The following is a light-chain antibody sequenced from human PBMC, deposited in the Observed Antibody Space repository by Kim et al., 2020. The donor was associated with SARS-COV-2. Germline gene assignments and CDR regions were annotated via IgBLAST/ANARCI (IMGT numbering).Light chain of an antibody. CDR2: GAS. CDR3: QQTYSIPLT. CDR1: QSISRD. Sequence: DIQMTQSPSFLSASVGDRVTITCRASQSISRDLNWYQQKPGKVPKLLIYGASSLQSGVPSTFSGSGSGTDFTLTISSLQPEDFATYYCQQTYSIPLTFGQGTKVDIK. J-gene: IGKJ1*01. V-gene: IGKV1-39*01.